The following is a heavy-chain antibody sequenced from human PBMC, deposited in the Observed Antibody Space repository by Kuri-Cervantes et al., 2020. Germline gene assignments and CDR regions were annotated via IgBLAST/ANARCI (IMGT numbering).Heavy chain of an antibody. D-gene: IGHD3-22*01. V-gene: IGHV4-39*07. Sequence: SQTLSLTCAVSGDSISSNNYYWGWIRQPPGKGLEWIGTMYYTGSTYYNPSLKSRVTISVDTSKNQFSLKLSSVTAADTAVYYCARTYYYDSSGPDAFDIWGQGTMVTVSS. CDR2: MYYTGST. CDR1: GDSISSNNYY. CDR3: ARTYYYDSSGPDAFDI. J-gene: IGHJ3*02.